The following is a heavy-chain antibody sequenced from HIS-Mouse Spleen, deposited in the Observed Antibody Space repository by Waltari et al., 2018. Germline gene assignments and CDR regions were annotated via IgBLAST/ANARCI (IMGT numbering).Heavy chain of an antibody. Sequence: EVQLVESGGGLVQPGRSLRLSCAASGFTFDDYAMHWVRQAPGKGLAWGSGISWISGSIGYADSLNGRFTISRDNAKNALYLQMNSLGAEDTALDYCAKDSEVRGVYDAFDIWGQGTMVTVSS. D-gene: IGHD3-10*01. J-gene: IGHJ3*02. V-gene: IGHV3-9*01. CDR1: GFTFDDYA. CDR2: ISWISGSI. CDR3: AKDSEVRGVYDAFDI.